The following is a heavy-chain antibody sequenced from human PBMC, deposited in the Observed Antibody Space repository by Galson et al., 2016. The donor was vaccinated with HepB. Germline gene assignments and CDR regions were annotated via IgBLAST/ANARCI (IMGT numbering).Heavy chain of an antibody. Sequence: SLRLSCAASGFTFSSFLIHWVRQAPGKELEYVSAISSNGGSTYYADSVKGRFTISRDNSKNTLYLQMSSLRAEDTAVYYCVKVPAGVYWGDYWGQGTLVTVSS. CDR2: ISSNGGST. V-gene: IGHV3-64D*06. CDR1: GFTFSSFL. D-gene: IGHD2-2*01. J-gene: IGHJ4*02. CDR3: VKVPAGVYWGDY.